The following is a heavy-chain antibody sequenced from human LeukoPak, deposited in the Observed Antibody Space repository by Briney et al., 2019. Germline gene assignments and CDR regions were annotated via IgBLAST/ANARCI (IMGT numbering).Heavy chain of an antibody. V-gene: IGHV1-69*04. CDR2: IIPILGIA. CDR1: GGTFSSYA. CDR3: ARDRPDSSGYLDAFDI. Sequence: SGKVSCKASGGTFSSYAISWVRQAPGKGLEGMGRIIPILGIANYAQKFQGRVTITADKSTSTAYMQLRSLRSDDTAVYYCARDRPDSSGYLDAFDIWGQGTMVTVSS. J-gene: IGHJ3*02. D-gene: IGHD3-22*01.